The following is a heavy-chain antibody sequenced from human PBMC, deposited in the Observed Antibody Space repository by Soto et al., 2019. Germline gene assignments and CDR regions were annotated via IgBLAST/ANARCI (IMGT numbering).Heavy chain of an antibody. CDR2: IYYSGST. J-gene: IGHJ4*02. D-gene: IGHD4-17*01. Sequence: SESFSLICTVYGGSFSSYYWSWIRQPPGKGLEWIGFIYYSGSTNYHPPLKRRVTISVDTSKNQFSLKLSSVTAADTAVYYCARHPTVTEYYFDYWGQGTLVTVS. CDR3: ARHPTVTEYYFDY. V-gene: IGHV4-59*08. CDR1: GGSFSSYY.